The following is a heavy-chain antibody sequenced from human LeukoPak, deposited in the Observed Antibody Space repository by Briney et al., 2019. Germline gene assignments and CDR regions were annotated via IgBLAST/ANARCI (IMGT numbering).Heavy chain of an antibody. D-gene: IGHD1-26*01. J-gene: IGHJ4*02. CDR1: GGSISSYY. CDR3: ASSVGSTDY. Sequence: SETLSLTCTVSGGSISSYYWSWIRQPPGKGLEWIGEINHRGSTNLNPSLKSRVTLSVDTSKHQFSLKLTSVTAADAAVYYCASSVGSTDYWGQGTLVTVSS. CDR2: INHRGST. V-gene: IGHV4-34*01.